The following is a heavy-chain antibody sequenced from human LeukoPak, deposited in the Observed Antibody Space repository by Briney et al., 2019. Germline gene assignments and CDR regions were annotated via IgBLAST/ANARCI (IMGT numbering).Heavy chain of an antibody. Sequence: GGSLRLSCAASGFTFSNYWMSWVRQAPGKGLELVANIKEDGSEKYHVDSVKGRFTVSRDNAKNSLYLQMNSLRAEDTAVYYCARLQKRDSRDYWGQGTLVTVSS. CDR3: ARLQKRDSRDY. V-gene: IGHV3-7*02. J-gene: IGHJ4*02. CDR1: GFTFSNYW. CDR2: IKEDGSEK. D-gene: IGHD5-24*01.